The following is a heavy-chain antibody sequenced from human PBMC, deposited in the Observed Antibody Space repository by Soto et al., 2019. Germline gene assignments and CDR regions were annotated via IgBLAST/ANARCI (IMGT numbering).Heavy chain of an antibody. CDR1: GYSVTNYY. CDR3: ARDSELVDNYASGSYLDY. J-gene: IGHJ4*02. Sequence: QVQLVQSGAEVKKPGASVKVSCKASGYSVTNYYMHWVRQAPGQGLEWMGIIIPSGGGTNYAQKFQGRVTMTRDTSTSTVYMELRSLRSEDTAMYYCARDSELVDNYASGSYLDYWGQGTLVTVSS. CDR2: IIPSGGGT. V-gene: IGHV1-46*01. D-gene: IGHD3-10*01.